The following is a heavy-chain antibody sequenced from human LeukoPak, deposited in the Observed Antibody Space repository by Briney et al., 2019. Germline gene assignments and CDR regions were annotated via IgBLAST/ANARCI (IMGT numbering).Heavy chain of an antibody. CDR3: ARHGGYSGNPMPFDS. CDR1: GGSISSYY. CDR2: IYYSGTT. V-gene: IGHV4-59*08. Sequence: PSETLSLTCTVSGGSISSYYWSWIRQPPGKGLEWIAYIYYSGTTNYNPSLKSRVTISLDTSKNQFSLKLSSVTAADTAVYYCARHGGYSGNPMPFDSWGQGTLVTVSS. J-gene: IGHJ4*02. D-gene: IGHD4-23*01.